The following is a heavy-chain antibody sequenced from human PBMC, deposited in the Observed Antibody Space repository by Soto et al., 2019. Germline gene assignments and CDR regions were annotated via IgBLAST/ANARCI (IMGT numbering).Heavy chain of an antibody. Sequence: ASETLSLTCPVSGGSISSYYWSWVRQPPGKGLEWIGYIYYSGSTNYNPSLKSRVTISVDTSKNQFSLKLSSVTAADTAVYYCARALDFWSGYPNWFDPWGQGTLVTVSS. J-gene: IGHJ5*02. CDR3: ARALDFWSGYPNWFDP. D-gene: IGHD3-3*01. CDR2: IYYSGST. V-gene: IGHV4-59*01. CDR1: GGSISSYY.